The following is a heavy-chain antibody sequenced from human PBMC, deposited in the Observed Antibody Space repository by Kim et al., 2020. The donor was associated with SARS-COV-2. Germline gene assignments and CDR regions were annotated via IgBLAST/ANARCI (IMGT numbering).Heavy chain of an antibody. D-gene: IGHD3-9*01. CDR2: ISAYNGNT. V-gene: IGHV1-18*01. J-gene: IGHJ4*02. Sequence: ASVKVSCKASGYTFTSYGISWVRQAPGQGLEWMGWISAYNGNTNFAQKLQGRVTMTTDTSTRTAYMELRSLRSDDTAVYYCARDGQYYDILTGYYKPEYYFDYWGQGTLVTVSS. CDR1: GYTFTSYG. CDR3: ARDGQYYDILTGYYKPEYYFDY.